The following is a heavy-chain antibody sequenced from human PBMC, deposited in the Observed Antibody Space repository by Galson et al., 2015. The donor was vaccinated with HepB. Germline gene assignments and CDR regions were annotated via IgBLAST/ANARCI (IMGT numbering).Heavy chain of an antibody. CDR2: ISGSGGST. J-gene: IGHJ4*02. V-gene: IGHV3-23*01. Sequence: SLRLSCAASGFTFSSYAMSWVRQAPGKGLEWVSAISGSGGSTYYADSVKGRFTISRDNSKNTLYLQMNSLRAEDTAVYYCAKDYCSSTSCYLAGYWGQGTLVTISS. CDR3: AKDYCSSTSCYLAGY. CDR1: GFTFSSYA. D-gene: IGHD2-2*01.